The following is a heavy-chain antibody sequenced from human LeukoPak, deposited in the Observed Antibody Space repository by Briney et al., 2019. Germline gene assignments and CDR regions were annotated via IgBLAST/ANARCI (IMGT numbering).Heavy chain of an antibody. J-gene: IGHJ6*02. CDR2: IWYDGSNK. CDR1: GFTFSSYG. CDR3: AREEIVGAYYYYGMDV. D-gene: IGHD1-26*01. Sequence: GGSLRLSCEASGFTFSSYGMHWVRQAPGKGREWVAVIWYDGSNKYYADSVKGRFTTSRDNSKNTLYLQMNSLRAEDTAVYYCAREEIVGAYYYYGMDVWGQGTTVTVSS. V-gene: IGHV3-33*01.